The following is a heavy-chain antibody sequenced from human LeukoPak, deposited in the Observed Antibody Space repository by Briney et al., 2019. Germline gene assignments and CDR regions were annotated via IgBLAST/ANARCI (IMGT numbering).Heavy chain of an antibody. V-gene: IGHV3-30*18. CDR1: GFTFSSYG. CDR2: IWYDGSNK. D-gene: IGHD5-24*01. J-gene: IGHJ4*02. CDR3: AKGGRHGYNYPEDY. Sequence: PGRSLRLSCAASGFTFSSYGMHWVRQAPGKGLEWVAVIWYDGSNKYYADSVKGRFTISRDNSENTLYLQMNSLRAEDTAVYCCAKGGRHGYNYPEDYWGQGTLVTVSS.